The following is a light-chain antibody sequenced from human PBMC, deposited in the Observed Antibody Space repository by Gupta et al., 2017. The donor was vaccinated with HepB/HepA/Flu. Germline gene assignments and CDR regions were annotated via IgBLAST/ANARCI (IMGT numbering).Light chain of an antibody. CDR3: AAWDDSLKDVL. CDR1: SSNIGRTN. J-gene: IGLJ2*01. V-gene: IGLV1-44*01. Sequence: QSVLTQPPSASGTPGQRVTISCSGSSSNIGRTNINWYQQLPGTAPKLLIYYNDQRPSGFPDRFSGSKSGTSASLVISGLQSEDKADYYCAAWDDSLKDVLFGGGTKLTVL. CDR2: YND.